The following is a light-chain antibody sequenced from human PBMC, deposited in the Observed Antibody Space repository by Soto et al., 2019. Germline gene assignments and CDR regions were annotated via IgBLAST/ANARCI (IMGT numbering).Light chain of an antibody. CDR2: GNG. CDR3: QSYDSSLSGFYV. V-gene: IGLV1-40*01. Sequence: QSVLTQPPSVSGAPGQRVTISCTGSSSNIGAGYDVHWYQQLPGTAPKLLIYGNGNRPSGVPDRFSGSKSGTSASLAITGLQAEGEADYYCQSYDSSLSGFYVFGTGTKVTVL. J-gene: IGLJ1*01. CDR1: SSNIGAGYD.